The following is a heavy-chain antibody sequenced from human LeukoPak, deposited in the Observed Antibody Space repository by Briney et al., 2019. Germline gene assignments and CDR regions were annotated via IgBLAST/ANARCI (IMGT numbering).Heavy chain of an antibody. CDR1: GFTFSSYG. Sequence: GGSLRLSCAASGFTFSSYGMHWVRQAPGKGLEWVAVIWYDGSNKYYADSVKGRFTISRDNSKNTLYLQMNSLRAEDTAVYYCAREAPVQRMFDPWGQGTLVTVSS. CDR3: AREAPVQRMFDP. J-gene: IGHJ5*02. V-gene: IGHV3-33*01. D-gene: IGHD1-1*01. CDR2: IWYDGSNK.